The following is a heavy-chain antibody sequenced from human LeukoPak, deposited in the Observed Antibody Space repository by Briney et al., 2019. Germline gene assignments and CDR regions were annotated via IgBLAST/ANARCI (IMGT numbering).Heavy chain of an antibody. V-gene: IGHV1-18*01. CDR2: ISAYNGNT. Sequence: ASVKVSCKASGYTSTSYGISWVRQAPGQGLEWMGWISAYNGNTNYAQKLQGRVTMTTDTSTSTAYMELRSLRSDDTAVYYCARAKTQGPGYYDFWSGYYDCDYWGQGTLVTVSS. J-gene: IGHJ4*02. CDR3: ARAKTQGPGYYDFWSGYYDCDY. D-gene: IGHD3-3*01. CDR1: GYTSTSYG.